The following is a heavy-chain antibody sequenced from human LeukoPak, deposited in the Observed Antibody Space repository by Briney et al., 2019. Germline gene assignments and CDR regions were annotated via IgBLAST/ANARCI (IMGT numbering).Heavy chain of an antibody. CDR1: GFTFSDYY. V-gene: IGHV3-11*01. Sequence: GGSLRLSCAASGFTFSDYYMSWIRQAPGKGLEWVSYISSSGSAIYYADSMKGRFTISRDNAKNSLYLQMNSLRAEDTAVYYCARDRYHGNYAFDIWGQGTMVTVSS. J-gene: IGHJ3*02. D-gene: IGHD4-11*01. CDR3: ARDRYHGNYAFDI. CDR2: ISSSGSAI.